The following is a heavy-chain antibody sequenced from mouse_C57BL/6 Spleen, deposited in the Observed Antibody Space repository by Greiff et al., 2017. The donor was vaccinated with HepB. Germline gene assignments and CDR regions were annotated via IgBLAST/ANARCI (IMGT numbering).Heavy chain of an antibody. J-gene: IGHJ2*01. CDR1: GYAFSSYW. CDR3: ARSFYDYDPYYFDY. D-gene: IGHD2-4*01. Sequence: LVESGAELVKPGASVKISCKASGYAFSSYWMNWVKQRPGKGLEWIGQIYPGDGDTNYNGKFKGKATLTADKSSSTAYMQLSSLTSEDSAVYFCARSFYDYDPYYFDYWGQGTTLTVSS. V-gene: IGHV1-80*01. CDR2: IYPGDGDT.